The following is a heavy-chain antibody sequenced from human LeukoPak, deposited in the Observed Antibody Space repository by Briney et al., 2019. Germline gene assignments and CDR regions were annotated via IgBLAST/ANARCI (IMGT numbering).Heavy chain of an antibody. J-gene: IGHJ6*03. CDR2: MNPNSGNT. CDR1: GYTFTSYD. D-gene: IGHD6-13*01. Sequence: ASVKVSCKASGYTFTSYDINWVRQATGQGLEWMGWMNPNSGNTGYAQKFQGRVTMTRNTSISTAYMELSSLRSEDTVVYYCARGNGRQQLASKYMDVWGKGTTVTVSS. CDR3: ARGNGRQQLASKYMDV. V-gene: IGHV1-8*01.